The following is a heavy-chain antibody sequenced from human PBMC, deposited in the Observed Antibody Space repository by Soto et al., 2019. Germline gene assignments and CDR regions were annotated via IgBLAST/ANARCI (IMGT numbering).Heavy chain of an antibody. Sequence: PGGSLRLSCAASGFTFTNHAMSWVRQAPGKGLEWVALISGSGATTYYADSVKGRFTISRDNSKNTLFLQMNSLGAEDTAVYYCAKDKAPVTTYYFDYWGQGTLVTVSS. D-gene: IGHD1-1*01. V-gene: IGHV3-23*01. J-gene: IGHJ4*02. CDR3: AKDKAPVTTYYFDY. CDR2: ISGSGATT. CDR1: GFTFTNHA.